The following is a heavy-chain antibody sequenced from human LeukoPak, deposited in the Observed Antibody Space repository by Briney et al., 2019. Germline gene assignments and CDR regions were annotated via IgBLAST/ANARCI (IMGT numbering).Heavy chain of an antibody. CDR2: IIPIFGTA. CDR1: GYTFTSYG. J-gene: IGHJ5*02. Sequence: SVKVSCKASGYTFTSYGISWVRQAPGQGLEWMGGIIPIFGTANYAQKFQGRVTITADESTSTAYMELSSLRSEDTAVYYCARKGTIFGVVEDNWFDPWGQGTLVTVSS. D-gene: IGHD3-3*01. CDR3: ARKGTIFGVVEDNWFDP. V-gene: IGHV1-69*13.